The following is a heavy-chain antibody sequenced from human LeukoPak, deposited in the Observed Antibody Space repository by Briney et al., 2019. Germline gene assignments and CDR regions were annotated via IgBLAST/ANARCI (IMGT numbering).Heavy chain of an antibody. V-gene: IGHV1-18*01. CDR3: ASASGVSAAGSPYYFDY. J-gene: IGHJ4*02. D-gene: IGHD6-13*01. CDR2: ISPYSGNT. Sequence: ASVKVSCKASGYAFPSYGITWVRQAPGQGLECMGWISPYSGNTDYAQKFQGRVTMTTDTSTTTAYMELRSLRSDDTAVYYCASASGVSAAGSPYYFDYWGQGTLVTVSS. CDR1: GYAFPSYG.